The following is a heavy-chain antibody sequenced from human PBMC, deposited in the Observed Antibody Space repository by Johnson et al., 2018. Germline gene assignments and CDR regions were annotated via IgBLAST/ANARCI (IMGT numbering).Heavy chain of an antibody. D-gene: IGHD2-21*02. J-gene: IGHJ3*02. Sequence: QVQLVQSGGGVVQPGRSLRLSCAASGFTFSSYGMHWVRQAPGKGLEWVAVISYDGSHKYYADSVKGRFTISRDNSKNTRYLQMTSLRAGDTAVYYCAKVPSTEVVTADAFNIWGQGTMVTCSS. V-gene: IGHV3-30*18. CDR3: AKVPSTEVVTADAFNI. CDR2: ISYDGSHK. CDR1: GFTFSSYG.